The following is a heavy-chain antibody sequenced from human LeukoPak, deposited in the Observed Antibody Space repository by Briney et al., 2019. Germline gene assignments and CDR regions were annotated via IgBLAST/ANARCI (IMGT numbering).Heavy chain of an antibody. V-gene: IGHV2-5*02. CDR2: IYWDDDK. CDR1: GGSISSSSYY. Sequence: TLSLTCTVSGGSISSSSYYWGWIRQPPGKGLEWLALIYWDDDKRYSPSLKSRLTITKDTSKNQVVLTMTNMDPVDTATYYCAHTWAYYDSSGYRYWGQGTLVTVSS. D-gene: IGHD3-22*01. CDR3: AHTWAYYDSSGYRY. J-gene: IGHJ4*02.